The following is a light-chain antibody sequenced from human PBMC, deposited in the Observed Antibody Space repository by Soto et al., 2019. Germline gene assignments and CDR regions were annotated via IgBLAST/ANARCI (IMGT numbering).Light chain of an antibody. CDR1: QSVGSNS. CDR2: DAS. Sequence: EIVVTQSPGTLSLSPGERATLSCRASQSVGSNSLAWYQQRPGQAPRFLIYDASSRATGIPDRFSGSGSGTDFTLTISGLEPEDFAVYYCQQYGSTPLPFGGGTKVEIK. CDR3: QQYGSTPLP. J-gene: IGKJ4*01. V-gene: IGKV3-20*01.